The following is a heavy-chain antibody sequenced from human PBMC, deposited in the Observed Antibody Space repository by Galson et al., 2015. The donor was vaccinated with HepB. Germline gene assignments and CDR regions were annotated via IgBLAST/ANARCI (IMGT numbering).Heavy chain of an antibody. D-gene: IGHD4-17*01. CDR1: EDSVSSNSVA. Sequence: CAISEDSVSSNSVAWNWIRQSPSRGLEWLGRTYYRSKWYNDYAVSVKSQITINPDTSKNQFSLQLNSVTPEDTAVYYCARWRHDSGDFDYWSQGALVTVSS. CDR2: TYYRSKWYN. V-gene: IGHV6-1*01. J-gene: IGHJ4*02. CDR3: ARWRHDSGDFDY.